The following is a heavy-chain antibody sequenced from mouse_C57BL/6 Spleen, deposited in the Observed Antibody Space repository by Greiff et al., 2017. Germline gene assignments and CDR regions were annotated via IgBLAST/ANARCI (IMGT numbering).Heavy chain of an antibody. V-gene: IGHV1-15*01. D-gene: IGHD2-3*01. CDR2: IDPETGGT. Sequence: QVQLQQSGAELVRPGASVTLSCKASGYTFTDYDMHWVKQTPVHGLEWIGAIDPETGGTAYNQKFKGKAILTADKSSSTAYMELRSLTSEDSAVYYCTRWGWDYWGQGTTLTVSS. CDR3: TRWGWDY. CDR1: GYTFTDYD. J-gene: IGHJ2*01.